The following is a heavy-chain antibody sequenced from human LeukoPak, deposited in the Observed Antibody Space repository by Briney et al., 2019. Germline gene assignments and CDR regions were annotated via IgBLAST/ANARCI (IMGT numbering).Heavy chain of an antibody. CDR1: GGAISSGVDY. D-gene: IGHD3-22*01. V-gene: IGHV4-30-4*01. Sequence: SETLSLTCTVSGGAISSGVDYWSWIRQPPGKGLEWIGYIYYSGSTYYNPSLKSRVIISVDTSKNQISLKLNSVTAADTAVYYCARVSDYDSSGYYDLDYWGQGTLVTVSS. J-gene: IGHJ4*02. CDR3: ARVSDYDSSGYYDLDY. CDR2: IYYSGST.